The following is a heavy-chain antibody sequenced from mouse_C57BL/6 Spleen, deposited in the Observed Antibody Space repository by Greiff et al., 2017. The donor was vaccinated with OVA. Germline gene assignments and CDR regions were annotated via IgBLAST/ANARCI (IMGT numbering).Heavy chain of an antibody. CDR2: IDPSDSYS. V-gene: IGHV1-69*01. Sequence: QVQLQQSGAELVMPGASVKLSCKASGYTFTSYWMHWVKQRPGQGLEWIGEIDPSDSYSNYNQKFKGKSTLTVDKSSSTAYMQLSSLTSEDSAVYYGARGGTAQATFDYWGQGTTLTVSS. CDR1: GYTFTSYW. CDR3: ARGGTAQATFDY. J-gene: IGHJ2*01. D-gene: IGHD3-2*02.